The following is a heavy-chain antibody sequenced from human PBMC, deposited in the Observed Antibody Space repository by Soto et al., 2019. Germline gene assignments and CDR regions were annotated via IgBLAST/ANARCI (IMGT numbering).Heavy chain of an antibody. J-gene: IGHJ5*02. CDR3: ARGLKVVVVVAATSWFDP. Sequence: SETLSLTCAVYGGSFSGYYWSWIRQPPGKGLEWIGEINHSGSTNYNPSLKSRVTISVDTSKNQFSLKLSSVTAADTAVYYCARGLKVVVVVAATSWFDPWGQGTLVTVSS. V-gene: IGHV4-34*01. CDR1: GGSFSGYY. CDR2: INHSGST. D-gene: IGHD2-15*01.